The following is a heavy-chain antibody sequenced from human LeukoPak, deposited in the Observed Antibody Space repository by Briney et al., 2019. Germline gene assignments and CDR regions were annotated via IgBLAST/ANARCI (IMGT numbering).Heavy chain of an antibody. D-gene: IGHD4-23*01. CDR3: ARQGGYGGNDWFDP. CDR2: INHSGST. J-gene: IGHJ5*02. V-gene: IGHV4-34*01. CDR1: GGSFSGYY. Sequence: PSETLSLTCAVYGGSFSGYYWSWIRQPPGKGLEWIGEINHSGSTNYNPSLKSRVTISVDTSKNQFSLKLSSVTAADTAVYYCARQGGYGGNDWFDPWGQGTLVTVSS.